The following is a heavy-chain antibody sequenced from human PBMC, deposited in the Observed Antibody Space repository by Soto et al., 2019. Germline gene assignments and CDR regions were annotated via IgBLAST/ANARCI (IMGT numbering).Heavy chain of an antibody. J-gene: IGHJ4*02. CDR2: ISTGNGNT. Sequence: QVQLVQSGAEVKKPGASVMVSCRASGYTFTNDDMHWVRQAPGQRLEWLGWISTGNGNTRYSEKFQGRVTFTRDTSATTVYMELSSLRSEDTAVYYCTRDYRTLWYVDYWGQGTVVTVSS. CDR3: TRDYRTLWYVDY. V-gene: IGHV1-3*04. CDR1: GYTFTNDD. D-gene: IGHD3-10*01.